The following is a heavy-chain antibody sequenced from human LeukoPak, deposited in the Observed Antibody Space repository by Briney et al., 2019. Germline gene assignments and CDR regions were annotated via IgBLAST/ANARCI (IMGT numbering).Heavy chain of an antibody. J-gene: IGHJ5*02. CDR1: GFTFGDYA. D-gene: IGHD3-3*01. CDR3: VRGEYETYYDSWSGYSIGWFDP. Sequence: PGGSLRLSCTASGFTFGDYAMSWFRQAPGKGLEWVGFIRSKAYGGTTEYAASVKGRFTISRDDSKSIAYLQMNSLKTEDTAVYYCVRGEYETYYDSWSGYSIGWFDPWGQGIQVTVSS. V-gene: IGHV3-49*03. CDR2: IRSKAYGGTT.